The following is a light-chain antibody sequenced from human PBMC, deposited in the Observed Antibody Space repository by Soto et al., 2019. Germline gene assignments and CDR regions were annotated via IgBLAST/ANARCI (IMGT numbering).Light chain of an antibody. CDR3: EQYDSSPYT. CDR1: QSVSSTY. CDR2: GAS. V-gene: IGKV3-20*01. Sequence: EIVLTQSPGTLSLSPGERATLSCRASQSVSSTYLAWYQHKPGQAPRLLFYGASSRETGLPDTFSGSGSGTDFTLTISRLEPEDFAVYYCEQYDSSPYTFGQGTKLEIK. J-gene: IGKJ2*01.